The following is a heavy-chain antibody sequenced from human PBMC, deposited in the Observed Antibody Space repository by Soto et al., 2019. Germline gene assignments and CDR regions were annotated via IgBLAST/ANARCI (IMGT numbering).Heavy chain of an antibody. D-gene: IGHD1-26*01. Sequence: QLQLQESGPGLVKPSETLSLTCTVSGGSISSSSYYWGWIRQPPGKGLEWIGSIYYSGSTYYNPSLKSRVTISVDTSKNQFSLKLSSVTAADTAVYYCARHARSGSYQGADWFDPWGQGTLVTVSS. CDR3: ARHARSGSYQGADWFDP. J-gene: IGHJ5*02. V-gene: IGHV4-39*01. CDR2: IYYSGST. CDR1: GGSISSSSYY.